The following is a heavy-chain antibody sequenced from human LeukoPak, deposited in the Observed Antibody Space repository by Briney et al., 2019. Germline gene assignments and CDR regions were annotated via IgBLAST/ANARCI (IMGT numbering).Heavy chain of an antibody. CDR1: GFTFSSYA. CDR3: ARDSAEPDYGMDV. Sequence: GGSLRLSCAASGFTFSSYAMSWVRQAPGKGLEWVSAISGSGGSTYYADSVKGRFTISRDNSKNTLYLQMNSLRAEDTAVYYCARDSAEPDYGMDVWGQGTTVTVSS. D-gene: IGHD1-26*01. CDR2: ISGSGGST. V-gene: IGHV3-23*01. J-gene: IGHJ6*02.